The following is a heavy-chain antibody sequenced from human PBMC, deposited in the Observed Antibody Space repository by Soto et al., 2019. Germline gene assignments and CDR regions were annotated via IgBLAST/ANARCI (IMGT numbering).Heavy chain of an antibody. Sequence: VQLLESGGGLVQPGGSLRLSCAASGFTFSSYAMSWVRQAPGKGLEWVSAISGSGGSTYYADSVKGRFTISRDNSKNTLYLQMNSLRAEDTAVYYCAKDGAPGGGEAGPAYFDYWGQGTLVTVSS. D-gene: IGHD2-21*01. CDR1: GFTFSSYA. V-gene: IGHV3-23*01. CDR2: ISGSGGST. CDR3: AKDGAPGGGEAGPAYFDY. J-gene: IGHJ4*02.